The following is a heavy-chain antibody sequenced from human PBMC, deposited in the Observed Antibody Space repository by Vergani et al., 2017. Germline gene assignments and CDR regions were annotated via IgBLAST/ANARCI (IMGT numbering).Heavy chain of an antibody. CDR1: GFTFDDYA. D-gene: IGHD3-9*01. V-gene: IGHV3-43*02. Sequence: EVQLVESGGGVVQPGGSLRLSCAASGFTFDDYAMHWVRQAPGKGLEWVSLISGDGGSKYYADSVKGRFTISRDNSKNSLYLQRDSLRTEDTALYYCAKDLPLNLYYDILTGYFDYWGQGTLVTVSS. CDR3: AKDLPLNLYYDILTGYFDY. CDR2: ISGDGGSK. J-gene: IGHJ4*02.